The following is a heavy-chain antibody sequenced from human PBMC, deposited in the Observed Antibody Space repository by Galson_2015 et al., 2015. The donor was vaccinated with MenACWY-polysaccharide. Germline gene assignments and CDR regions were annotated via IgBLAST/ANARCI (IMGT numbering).Heavy chain of an antibody. Sequence: SLRISCAASGFTFSSYWMHWVRQVPGKGLVWVSRISSDGSSTSYADSVKGRFTISRDNAKNTLHLQMNSLRVEDTAVYYCARIQGGYGNDVHHPYYFDYWGQGTLVTVSS. J-gene: IGHJ4*02. CDR2: ISSDGSST. CDR1: GFTFSSYW. V-gene: IGHV3-74*01. D-gene: IGHD6-13*01. CDR3: ARIQGGYGNDVHHPYYFDY.